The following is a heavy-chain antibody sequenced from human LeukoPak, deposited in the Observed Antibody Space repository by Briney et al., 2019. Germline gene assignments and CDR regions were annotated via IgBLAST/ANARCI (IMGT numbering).Heavy chain of an antibody. CDR3: ARGSGYCSRTSCPS. J-gene: IGHJ5*02. Sequence: SETLSFTCAVYGGSFSGYYWSWIRQPPGKGLEWIGEINHSGSTNYNPSLKSRVTISVDTSKNQFSLKVRSVTAADTAVYYCARGSGYCSRTSCPSWGQGTLVTVSS. V-gene: IGHV4-34*01. CDR2: INHSGST. CDR1: GGSFSGYY. D-gene: IGHD2-2*01.